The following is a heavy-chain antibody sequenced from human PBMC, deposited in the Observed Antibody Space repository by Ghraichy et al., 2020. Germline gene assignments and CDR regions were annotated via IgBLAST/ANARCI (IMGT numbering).Heavy chain of an antibody. V-gene: IGHV4-34*01. CDR3: ARGKTTVTNYYYYYGMDV. CDR2: INHSGST. CDR1: GGSFSGYY. Sequence: SETLSLTCAVYGGSFSGYYWSWIRQPPGKGLEWIGEINHSGSTNYNPSLKSRVTISVDTSKNQFSLKLSSVTAADTAVYYCARGKTTVTNYYYYYGMDVWGQGTTVTVSS. J-gene: IGHJ6*02. D-gene: IGHD4-17*01.